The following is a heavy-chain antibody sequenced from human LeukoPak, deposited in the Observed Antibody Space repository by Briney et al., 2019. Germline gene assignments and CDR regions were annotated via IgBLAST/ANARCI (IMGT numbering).Heavy chain of an antibody. V-gene: IGHV4-4*07. CDR3: ARDAGYSSNWYFGY. J-gene: IGHJ4*02. D-gene: IGHD6-13*01. CDR2: IDSSGRT. CDR1: AGSTSSYS. Sequence: NPSETLPPTRIVSAGSTSSYSWSWIRQPAGMGRGGVGRIDSSGRTNYNPPLKSRVTMSVDTSKNQFSLKVSSVTAADTAVYYCARDAGYSSNWYFGYWGQGTLVTVSS.